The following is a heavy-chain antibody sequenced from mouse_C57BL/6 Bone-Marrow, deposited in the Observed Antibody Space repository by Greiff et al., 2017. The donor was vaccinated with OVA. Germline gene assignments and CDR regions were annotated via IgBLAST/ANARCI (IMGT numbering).Heavy chain of an antibody. J-gene: IGHJ3*01. D-gene: IGHD4-1*01. CDR3: ARYSGTSFAY. CDR1: GYTFTSYW. CDR2: IDPSDSYT. V-gene: IGHV1-59*01. Sequence: QVQLQQPGAELVRPGTSVKLSCKASGYTFTSYWMHWVKQRPGQGLEWIGVIDPSDSYTNYNQKFKGKATLTVDTSSSTAYMQLSILTSVDSAVYYCARYSGTSFAYWGQGTLVTVSA.